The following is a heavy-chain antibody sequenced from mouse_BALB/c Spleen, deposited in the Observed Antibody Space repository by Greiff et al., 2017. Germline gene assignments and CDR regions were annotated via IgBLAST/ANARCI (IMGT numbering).Heavy chain of an antibody. CDR3: AREGVYYGYDGLYYYAMDY. J-gene: IGHJ4*01. V-gene: IGHV5-6-5*01. CDR2: ISSGGST. D-gene: IGHD2-2*01. Sequence: EVKLVESGGGLVKPGGSLKLSCAASGFTFSSYAMSWVRQTPEKRLEWVASISSGGSTYYPDSVKGRFTISRDNARNILYLQMSSLRSEDTAMYYCAREGVYYGYDGLYYYAMDYWGQGTSVPVSS. CDR1: GFTFSSYA.